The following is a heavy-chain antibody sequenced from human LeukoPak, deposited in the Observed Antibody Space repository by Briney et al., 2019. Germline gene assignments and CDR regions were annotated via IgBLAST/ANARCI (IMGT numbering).Heavy chain of an antibody. CDR2: INHSGST. V-gene: IGHV4-39*07. Sequence: SETLSLTCTVSGDSITTSSYYWSWIRQPPGKGLEWIGEINHSGSTNYNPSLKSRVTISVDTSKNQFSLKLSSVTAADTAVYYCARLRRSWSTRAQRYNWFDPWGQGTLVTVSS. D-gene: IGHD6-13*01. CDR1: GDSITTSSYY. J-gene: IGHJ5*02. CDR3: ARLRRSWSTRAQRYNWFDP.